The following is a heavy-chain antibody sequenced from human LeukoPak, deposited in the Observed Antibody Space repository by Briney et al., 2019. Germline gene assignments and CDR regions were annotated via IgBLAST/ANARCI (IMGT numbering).Heavy chain of an antibody. V-gene: IGHV4-59*12. Sequence: SETLSLTCTVSGGSISTYYWSWIRQPPGKGLDWIGYIYYSGRTNYNPSLKSRVTLSLDTSKNQFSLKLSSVTAADTAVYYCARALHDSSGYYYVGFDYWGQGTLVTVSS. CDR2: IYYSGRT. CDR3: ARALHDSSGYYYVGFDY. J-gene: IGHJ4*02. D-gene: IGHD3-22*01. CDR1: GGSISTYY.